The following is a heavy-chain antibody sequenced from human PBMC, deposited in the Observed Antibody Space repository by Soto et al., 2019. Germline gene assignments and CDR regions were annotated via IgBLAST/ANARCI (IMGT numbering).Heavy chain of an antibody. CDR3: AKDRLAGGFDY. D-gene: IGHD3-16*01. V-gene: IGHV1-18*01. Sequence: ASVKVSCKASGYTFTSYGISCVRQAPGQGLEWMGWISAYNGNTNYAQKLQGRVTMTTDTSTSTAYMELRSLRADDTAVYYCAKDRLAGGFDYWGQGTLVTVSS. CDR2: ISAYNGNT. J-gene: IGHJ4*02. CDR1: GYTFTSYG.